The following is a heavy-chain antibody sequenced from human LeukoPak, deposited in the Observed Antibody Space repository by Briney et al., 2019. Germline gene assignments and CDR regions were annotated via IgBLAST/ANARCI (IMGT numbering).Heavy chain of an antibody. Sequence: PGGSLRLSCAASGFTFSSYAMSWVRQAPGKGLEWVPAISGSGGSTYYADSVKGRFTISRDNSRNTLYLQMNSLRAEDTAVYYCAKGGSFYYDTSGYLYWGQGTLVTVSS. V-gene: IGHV3-23*01. CDR3: AKGGSFYYDTSGYLY. J-gene: IGHJ4*02. D-gene: IGHD3-22*01. CDR2: ISGSGGST. CDR1: GFTFSSYA.